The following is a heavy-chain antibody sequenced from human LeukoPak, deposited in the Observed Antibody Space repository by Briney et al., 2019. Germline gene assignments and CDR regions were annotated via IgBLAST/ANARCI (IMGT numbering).Heavy chain of an antibody. CDR1: GYAFTGYY. CDR2: INPNSGGT. V-gene: IGHV1-2*02. J-gene: IGHJ4*02. D-gene: IGHD3-9*01. CDR3: ARDDILTGAYYFDY. Sequence: ASVKVSCKASGYAFTGYYMHWVRQAPGQGLEWMGWINPNSGGTNYAQKVQGRVTMTRDTSISTAYMELSRLRSDDTAVYYCARDDILTGAYYFDYWGQGTLVTVSS.